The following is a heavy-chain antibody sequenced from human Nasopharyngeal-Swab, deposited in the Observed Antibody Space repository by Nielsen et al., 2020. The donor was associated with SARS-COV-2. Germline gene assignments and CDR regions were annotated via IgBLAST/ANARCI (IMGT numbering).Heavy chain of an antibody. D-gene: IGHD6-6*01. CDR2: ISWNSGSI. V-gene: IGHV3-9*01. Sequence: SLRLSCAASGFTFDDYAMHWVRHAPGKGLEWVSGISWNSGSIGYADSVEGRFTISRDNAKNSLYLQMSSLRAEDTALYYCAKAREYSSNLYYYYGMDVWGQGTTVTVSS. J-gene: IGHJ6*02. CDR1: GFTFDDYA. CDR3: AKAREYSSNLYYYYGMDV.